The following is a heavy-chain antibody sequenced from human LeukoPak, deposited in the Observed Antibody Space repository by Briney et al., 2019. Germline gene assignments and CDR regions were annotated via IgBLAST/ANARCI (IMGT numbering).Heavy chain of an antibody. CDR3: ARDFTSLTTFFDY. V-gene: IGHV3-30-3*01. D-gene: IGHD4-11*01. CDR1: GFTFSSYA. J-gene: IGHJ4*02. CDR2: ISYDGTNT. Sequence: PGRSLRLSCAASGFTFSSYATHWVRQARGTGLEWVAVISYDGTNTYYADSVKGRFTISRDNSKNTLYLQMNSLRVEDTAVYYCARDFTSLTTFFDYWGQGTLVTVSS.